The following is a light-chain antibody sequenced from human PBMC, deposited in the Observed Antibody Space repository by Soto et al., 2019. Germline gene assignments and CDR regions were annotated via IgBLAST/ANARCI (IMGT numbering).Light chain of an antibody. J-gene: IGKJ1*01. V-gene: IGKV3-20*01. CDR2: GAS. CDR1: QSVSSSS. CDR3: QQYGSSSWT. Sequence: EIVLTQSPGPLSLSPGERATLSCRASQSVSSSSLAWYQQKPGQAPRLLIYGASNRATGIPDRFSGSGSGTDFTLTISRLEPEDVAVYYCQQYGSSSWTFGQGTKVDI.